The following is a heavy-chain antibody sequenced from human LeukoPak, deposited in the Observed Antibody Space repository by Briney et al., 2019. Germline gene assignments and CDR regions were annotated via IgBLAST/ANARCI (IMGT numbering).Heavy chain of an antibody. V-gene: IGHV3-23*01. CDR1: GFTFSGYG. CDR2: ISGSGGST. D-gene: IGHD6-19*01. Sequence: GGTLRLSCAASGFTFSGYGMSWVRQAPGKGLEWVSAISGSGGSTYYADSVKGRFTISRDNSKNTLYLQMNSLRAEDTAVYYCANWYSSGWYTGEGDAFDIWGQGTMVTVSS. CDR3: ANWYSSGWYTGEGDAFDI. J-gene: IGHJ3*02.